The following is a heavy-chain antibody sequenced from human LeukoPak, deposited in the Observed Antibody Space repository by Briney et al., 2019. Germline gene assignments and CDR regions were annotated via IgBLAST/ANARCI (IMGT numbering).Heavy chain of an antibody. Sequence: QPGGSLRLSCAASGFTFSSYWMHWVRQAPGKGLVWVSRINSDGSSTSYADSVKGRFTISRDNAKNTLYLQMNSLRAEDTAVYYCAREYSNYHYYYYYMDVWGKGTTATISS. J-gene: IGHJ6*03. CDR2: INSDGSST. V-gene: IGHV3-74*01. CDR3: AREYSNYHYYYYYMDV. D-gene: IGHD4-11*01. CDR1: GFTFSSYW.